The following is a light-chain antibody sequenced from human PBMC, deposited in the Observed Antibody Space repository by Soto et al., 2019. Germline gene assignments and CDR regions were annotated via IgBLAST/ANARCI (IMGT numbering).Light chain of an antibody. CDR3: QQRSNWIP. V-gene: IGKV3-11*01. Sequence: GVSQSPATLSLSPGERATLSCRASQSVSISLAWYQQKPGQAPRLLIYDASNRATGVPARFSGSGSGTDFTLTVSSLEPDDFALYYCQQRSNWIPFGQRTRLAI. CDR1: QSVSIS. J-gene: IGKJ5*01. CDR2: DAS.